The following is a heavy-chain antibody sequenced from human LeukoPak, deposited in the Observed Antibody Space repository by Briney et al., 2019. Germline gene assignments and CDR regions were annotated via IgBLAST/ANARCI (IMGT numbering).Heavy chain of an antibody. J-gene: IGHJ6*03. CDR2: TYSGGST. V-gene: IGHV3-53*01. CDR1: GFTVSSNY. Sequence: GGSLRLSCAASGFTVSSNYMSWVRQAPGKGLEWVSVTYSGGSTYYADSVKGRFTISRDNSKNTLYLQMNSLRAEDTAVYYCASAVVAATRKDYYYTDVWGKGTTVTVSS. CDR3: ASAVVAATRKDYYYTDV. D-gene: IGHD2-15*01.